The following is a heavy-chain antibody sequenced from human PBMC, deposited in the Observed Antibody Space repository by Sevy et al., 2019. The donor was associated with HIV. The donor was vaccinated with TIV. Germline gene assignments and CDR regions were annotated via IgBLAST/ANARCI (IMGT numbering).Heavy chain of an antibody. CDR2: ISGSGGST. D-gene: IGHD2-15*01. CDR1: GFTFSTYA. CDR3: VKGDRTFYGMDV. Sequence: GGSLRLSCLASGFTFSTYAMSWVRQAPGKGLEWVSAISGSGGSTYYTDSLKGLFTISRDKSKKTLYLQMNSLRAEDTAVYYCVKGDRTFYGMDVWGQGTTVTVSS. J-gene: IGHJ6*02. V-gene: IGHV3-23*01.